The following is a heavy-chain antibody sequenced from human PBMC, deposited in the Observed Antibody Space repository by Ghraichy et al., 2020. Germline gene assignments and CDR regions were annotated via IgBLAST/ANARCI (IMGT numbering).Heavy chain of an antibody. Sequence: GESLNISCAASGFTFSDYYMSWLRQAPGKGLEYVSYISSGGTYTNYADSVRGRFTISRDNAKNSLYLQMNSLRAEDTAVYYCARDLSSGWYRFDPWGQGTLVTVSS. V-gene: IGHV3-11*06. CDR2: ISSGGTYT. D-gene: IGHD6-19*01. CDR3: ARDLSSGWYRFDP. J-gene: IGHJ5*02. CDR1: GFTFSDYY.